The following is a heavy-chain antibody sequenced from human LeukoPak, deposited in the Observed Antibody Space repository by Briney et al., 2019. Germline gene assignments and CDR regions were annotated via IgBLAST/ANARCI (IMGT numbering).Heavy chain of an antibody. CDR2: ISGIT. D-gene: IGHD3-10*01. CDR1: GGSFSGYY. J-gene: IGHJ4*02. Sequence: SETLSLTCAVYGGSFSGYYWSWVRQSPGKGLEWIGEISGITNYNPSLKSRVTISVDTSKNQFSLKLSSVTAADTAVYYCARHSPRNYYGSGEVDYWGQGTLVTVSS. CDR3: ARHSPRNYYGSGEVDY. V-gene: IGHV4-34*01.